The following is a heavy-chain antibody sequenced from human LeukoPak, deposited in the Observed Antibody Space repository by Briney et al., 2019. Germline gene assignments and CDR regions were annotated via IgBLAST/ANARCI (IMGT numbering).Heavy chain of an antibody. D-gene: IGHD1-26*01. Sequence: MASETLSLTCTVSGGSISSYYWSWIRQPPGKGLEWIGYIYYSGSTNYNPSLKSRVTISVDTSKNQFSLKLSSATAADTAVYYCASALVGARSYYFDYWGQGTLVTVSS. CDR2: IYYSGST. CDR3: ASALVGARSYYFDY. V-gene: IGHV4-59*01. CDR1: GGSISSYY. J-gene: IGHJ4*02.